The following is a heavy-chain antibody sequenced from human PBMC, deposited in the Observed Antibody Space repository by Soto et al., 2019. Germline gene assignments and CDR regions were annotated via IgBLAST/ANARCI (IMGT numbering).Heavy chain of an antibody. CDR2: IKQDGSEK. CDR3: ARGLTSSSWGYYYYYYGMDV. Sequence: VGSLRLSCAASGFTFSSYWMSWVRQAPGKGLEWVANIKQDGSEKYYVDSVKGRFTISRDNAKNSLYLQMNSLRAEDTAVYYCARGLTSSSWGYYYYYYGMDVWGQGTTVTVSS. V-gene: IGHV3-7*03. J-gene: IGHJ6*02. CDR1: GFTFSSYW. D-gene: IGHD6-13*01.